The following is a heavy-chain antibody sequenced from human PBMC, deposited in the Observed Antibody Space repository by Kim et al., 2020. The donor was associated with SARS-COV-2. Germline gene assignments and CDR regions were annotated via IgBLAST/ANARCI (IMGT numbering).Heavy chain of an antibody. V-gene: IGHV3-15*01. J-gene: IGHJ3*02. CDR1: GFTFSNAW. Sequence: GGSLRLSCAASGFTFSNAWMSWVRQAPGKGLEWVGRIRSKTDGGTTDYAAPVKGRFTISRDDSKNTLYLQMNSLKTEDTAVYYCTTDPLIVVVVAALPHAFDIWGQGTMVTVSS. D-gene: IGHD2-15*01. CDR2: IRSKTDGGTT. CDR3: TTDPLIVVVVAALPHAFDI.